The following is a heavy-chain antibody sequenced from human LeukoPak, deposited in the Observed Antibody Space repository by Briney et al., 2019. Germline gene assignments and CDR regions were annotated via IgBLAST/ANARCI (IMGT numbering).Heavy chain of an antibody. Sequence: SETLTLTCAVYGGSFSGYYWSWIRQPPGKGLEWIGEINHSGSTNYNPSLKSRVTISVDTSKNQFSLKLSSVTAADTAVYYCARGLGRSTFFSPNWFDPWGQGTLVTVSS. J-gene: IGHJ5*02. CDR3: ARGLGRSTFFSPNWFDP. CDR2: INHSGST. CDR1: GGSFSGYY. D-gene: IGHD3-16*01. V-gene: IGHV4-34*01.